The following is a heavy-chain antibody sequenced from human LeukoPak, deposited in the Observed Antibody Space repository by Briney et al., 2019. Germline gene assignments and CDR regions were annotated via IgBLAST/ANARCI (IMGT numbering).Heavy chain of an antibody. CDR2: VGPSGART. D-gene: IGHD5-24*01. Sequence: QAGGSLRLSCAASGFTFSSYAMSWVRQAPGKGLEWVSGVGPSGARTYYADSVKGRFTVSRDNSKNMVFLQMNSLRAEDTAIYYCAKDDAYLQYADWGQGTLVTVSS. V-gene: IGHV3-23*01. CDR1: GFTFSSYA. J-gene: IGHJ4*02. CDR3: AKDDAYLQYAD.